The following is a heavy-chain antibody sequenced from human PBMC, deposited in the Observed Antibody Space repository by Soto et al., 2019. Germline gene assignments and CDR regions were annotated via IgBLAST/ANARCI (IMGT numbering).Heavy chain of an antibody. CDR1: GYTFTSYD. CDR2: MNPNSGNT. V-gene: IGHV1-8*01. J-gene: IGHJ5*02. CDR3: ARGDQNIVIMVYASNWFDP. Sequence: ASVKVSCKASGYTFTSYDINWVRQATGQGLEWMGWMNPNSGNTGYAQKFQGRVTMTRNTSIGTAYMELSSLRSEDTAVYYCARGDQNIVIMVYASNWFDPWGQGTLVTVYS. D-gene: IGHD2-8*01.